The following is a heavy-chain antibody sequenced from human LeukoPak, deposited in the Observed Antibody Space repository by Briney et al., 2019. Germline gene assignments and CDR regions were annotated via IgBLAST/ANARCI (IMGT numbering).Heavy chain of an antibody. J-gene: IGHJ4*02. CDR1: GFTFSRYW. CDR3: ARGSLGDGSLLIDY. V-gene: IGHV3-74*01. D-gene: IGHD1-26*01. CDR2: INGDGSDI. Sequence: GGSLRLSRAASGFTFSRYWMHWVRQAPGKGLVWVSRINGDGSDISYADSVEGRFTISRDNAKNTVYLQMNSLRAEDTAVYYCARGSLGDGSLLIDYWGQGTLVTVSS.